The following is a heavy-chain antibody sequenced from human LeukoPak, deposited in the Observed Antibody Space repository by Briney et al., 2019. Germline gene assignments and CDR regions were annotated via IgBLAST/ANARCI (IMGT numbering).Heavy chain of an antibody. J-gene: IGHJ4*02. CDR2: IYHSGST. V-gene: IGHV4-38-2*02. Sequence: SETLSLTCGVYDGSFSGYYWGWIRQPPGKGLEWIGSIYHSGSTYYNPSLKSRVTISVDTSKNQFSLKLSSVTAADTAVYYCAREIVVVPAAYDYWGQGTLVTVSS. CDR3: AREIVVVPAAYDY. D-gene: IGHD2-2*01. CDR1: DGSFSGYY.